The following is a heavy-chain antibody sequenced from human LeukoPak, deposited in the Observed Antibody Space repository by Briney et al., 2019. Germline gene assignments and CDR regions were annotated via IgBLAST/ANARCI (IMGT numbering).Heavy chain of an antibody. CDR1: GDTFTRND. Sequence: ASVKVSCKASGDTFTRNDVYWVRQAPGQGLEWMGRFTPRGGSTTYAQKFQGRVTITTDESTSTAYMELSSLRSEDTAVYYCAREGSSSYVDAFDIWGQGTMVTVSS. V-gene: IGHV1-46*01. CDR2: FTPRGGST. J-gene: IGHJ3*02. D-gene: IGHD6-6*01. CDR3: AREGSSSYVDAFDI.